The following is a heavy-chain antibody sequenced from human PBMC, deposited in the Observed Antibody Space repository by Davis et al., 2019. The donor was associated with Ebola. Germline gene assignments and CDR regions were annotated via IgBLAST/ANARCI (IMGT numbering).Heavy chain of an antibody. J-gene: IGHJ6*02. Sequence: AASVKVSCKASGYIFSNYDINWVRQAGGQGLEWMGWMNPYSGNTGYVEKFKGRVTMTRNPSISTAYMELSRLRIDDTAVYYCARGGTIWFRELLDYYYYYGMDVWGQGTTVTVSS. V-gene: IGHV1-8*01. CDR3: ARGGTIWFRELLDYYYYYGMDV. CDR1: GYIFSNYD. D-gene: IGHD3-10*01. CDR2: MNPYSGNT.